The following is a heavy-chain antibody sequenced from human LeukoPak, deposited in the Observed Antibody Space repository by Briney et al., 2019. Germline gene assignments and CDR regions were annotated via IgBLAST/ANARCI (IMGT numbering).Heavy chain of an antibody. CDR3: ARRARGYSGYDSVLDY. CDR2: IYYSGST. J-gene: IGHJ4*02. V-gene: IGHV4-61*05. CDR1: GGSISSSSYY. Sequence: SETLSLTCTVSGGSISSSSYYWSWIRQPPGKGLEWIGYIYYSGSTNYNPSLKSRVTISVDTSKNQFSLKLSSVTAADTAVYYCARRARGYSGYDSVLDYWGQGTLVTVSS. D-gene: IGHD5-12*01.